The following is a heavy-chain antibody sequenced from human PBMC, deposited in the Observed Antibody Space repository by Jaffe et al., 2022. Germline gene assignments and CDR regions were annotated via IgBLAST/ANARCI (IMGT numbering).Heavy chain of an antibody. CDR1: GGSISSSNW. CDR2: IYHSGST. CDR3: ASDYCSSTSCYRVHAFDI. V-gene: IGHV4-4*02. D-gene: IGHD2-2*02. Sequence: QVQLQESGPGLVKPSGTLSLTCAVSGGSISSSNWWSWIRQPPGKGLEWIGEIYHSGSTNYNPSLKSRVTISVDKSKNQFSLKLSSVTAADTAVYYCASDYCSSTSCYRVHAFDIWGQGTMVTVSS. J-gene: IGHJ3*02.